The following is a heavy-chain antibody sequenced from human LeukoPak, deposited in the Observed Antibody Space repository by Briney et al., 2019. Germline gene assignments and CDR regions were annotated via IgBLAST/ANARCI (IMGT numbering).Heavy chain of an antibody. CDR2: ISGSGGST. Sequence: PGGSLRLSCAASGFTFSSYAMSWVRQAPGKGLEWVSAISGSGGSTYYADSVKGRFTISRDNSKNTLYLQMNSLRAEDTAVYYCAKDRGRGDFWSGYSNWFDPWGQGTLVTVSS. V-gene: IGHV3-23*01. CDR3: AKDRGRGDFWSGYSNWFDP. J-gene: IGHJ5*02. D-gene: IGHD3-3*01. CDR1: GFTFSSYA.